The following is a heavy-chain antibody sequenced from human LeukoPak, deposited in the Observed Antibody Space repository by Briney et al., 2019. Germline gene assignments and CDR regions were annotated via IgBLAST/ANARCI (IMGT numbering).Heavy chain of an antibody. D-gene: IGHD4-23*01. Sequence: FQGRVTITADESTSTAYMELSSLRSEDTAVYYCARLDGLTVVTPEDWGQGTLVTVSS. CDR3: ARLDGLTVVTPED. J-gene: IGHJ4*02. V-gene: IGHV1-69*01.